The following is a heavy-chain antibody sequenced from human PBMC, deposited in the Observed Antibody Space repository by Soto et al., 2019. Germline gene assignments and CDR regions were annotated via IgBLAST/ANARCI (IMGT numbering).Heavy chain of an antibody. Sequence: GESLKISCKGSGYSFTSYWIGWVRQMPGKGLEWMGIIYPGDSDTRYSPSLQGQVTISADKSISTAYLQWSSLKASDTAMYYCARSDILTGYPLYYFDYWGQGTLVTVSS. V-gene: IGHV5-51*01. CDR2: IYPGDSDT. CDR1: GYSFTSYW. J-gene: IGHJ4*02. CDR3: ARSDILTGYPLYYFDY. D-gene: IGHD3-9*01.